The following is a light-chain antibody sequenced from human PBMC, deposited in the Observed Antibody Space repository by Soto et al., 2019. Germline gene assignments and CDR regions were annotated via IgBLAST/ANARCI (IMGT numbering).Light chain of an antibody. J-gene: IGKJ1*01. CDR2: DAS. CDR1: QSVSSY. CDR3: HQRSNGPALWT. V-gene: IGKV3-11*01. Sequence: EIVLTQSPATLSLSPGERATLSCRASQSVSSYLAWYQQKPGQAPRLLIYDASNRATGIPARFSGSGSGTDFTLTISCLEPEDFAVYYCHQRSNGPALWTFGQGTKFEIK.